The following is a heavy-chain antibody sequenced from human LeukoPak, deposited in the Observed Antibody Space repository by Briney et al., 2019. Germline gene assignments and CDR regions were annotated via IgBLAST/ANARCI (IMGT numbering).Heavy chain of an antibody. J-gene: IGHJ4*02. CDR2: IRSKAYGGTT. CDR1: GFTFGDYA. D-gene: IGHD3-10*01. V-gene: IGHV3-49*04. Sequence: GGSLRLSCTTSGFTFGDYAMSWVRQAPGKGLEWVGFIRSKAYGGTTQYAASVKGRFTISRDDSKSIAYLQMSSLKTEDTAVYYCTRVRSRNDFDYWGKGNLDTVSS. CDR3: TRVRSRNDFDY.